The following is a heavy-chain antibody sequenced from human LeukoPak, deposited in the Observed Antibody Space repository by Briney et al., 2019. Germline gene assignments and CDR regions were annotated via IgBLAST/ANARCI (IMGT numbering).Heavy chain of an antibody. V-gene: IGHV3-7*01. CDR2: IKEDGSEK. CDR1: GFAFSSYW. D-gene: IGHD1-26*01. CDR3: ASGSYCDC. J-gene: IGHJ4*02. Sequence: GGSLRLSCAASGFAFSSYWMTWVRQAPGKGLEWVANIKEDGSEKYYVDSVKGRFTISRDNAKNSLYLQMNSLRAEDTAVYYCASGSYCDCWGQGTLVTVSS.